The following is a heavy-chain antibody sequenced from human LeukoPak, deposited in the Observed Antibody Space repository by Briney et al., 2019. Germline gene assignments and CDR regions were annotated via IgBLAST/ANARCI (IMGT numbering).Heavy chain of an antibody. D-gene: IGHD2-15*01. V-gene: IGHV1-2*06. CDR3: ARVKGAYCSGGSCYSYYFDY. CDR1: GYTFTGYY. J-gene: IGHJ4*02. Sequence: ASVKVSCKASGYTFTGYYMHWVRQAPGQGLELMGRINPNSGGTNYAQKFQGRVTMTRDTSISTAYMELSRLRSDDTAVYYCARVKGAYCSGGSCYSYYFDYWGQGTLVTVSS. CDR2: INPNSGGT.